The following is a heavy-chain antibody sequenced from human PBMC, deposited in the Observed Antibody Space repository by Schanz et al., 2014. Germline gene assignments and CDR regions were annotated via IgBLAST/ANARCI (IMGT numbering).Heavy chain of an antibody. Sequence: QVQLVQSGGEMKKPGASVKVSCKASGYTFTDYGLSWVRQAPGQGLEWLGWIRPDNGHTTYSQKLQGRVTMTTDTSTSTAYMELRSLRSDDTAVYYCARGFDFWDRWGQGTLVTVSS. V-gene: IGHV1-18*01. D-gene: IGHD3-3*01. CDR3: ARGFDFWDR. CDR1: GYTFTDYG. J-gene: IGHJ4*02. CDR2: IRPDNGHT.